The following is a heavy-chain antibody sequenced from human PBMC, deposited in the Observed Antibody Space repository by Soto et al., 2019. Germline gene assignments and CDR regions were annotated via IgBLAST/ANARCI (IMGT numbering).Heavy chain of an antibody. V-gene: IGHV1-69*13. CDR2: IIPIFGTA. Sequence: SVKVSCKASGVTFSSYAISWVRQAPGQGLEWMGGIIPIFGTANYAQKFQGRVTITADESTSTAYMELSSLRSEDTAVYYCARGGVDYYGMDVWGQGTTVTVSS. CDR3: ARGGVDYYGMDV. J-gene: IGHJ6*02. D-gene: IGHD2-8*01. CDR1: GVTFSSYA.